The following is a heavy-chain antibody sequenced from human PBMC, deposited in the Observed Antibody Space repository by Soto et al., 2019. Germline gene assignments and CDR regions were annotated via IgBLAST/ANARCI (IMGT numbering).Heavy chain of an antibody. CDR3: ARERTGTPSMDV. D-gene: IGHD1-1*01. CDR2: MNPNSGNT. J-gene: IGHJ6*02. CDR1: GYTFTSYD. V-gene: IGHV1-8*01. Sequence: QVQLVQSGAEVKKPGASVKVSCKASGYTFTSYDINWVRQATGQGLEWMGWMNPNSGNTGYAQKFRGRVTMTRNTSISTASMELSSLRSEDTAVYYCARERTGTPSMDVWGQGTTVTVSS.